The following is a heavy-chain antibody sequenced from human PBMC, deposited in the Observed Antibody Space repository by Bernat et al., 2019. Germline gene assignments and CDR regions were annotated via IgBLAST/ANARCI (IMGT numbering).Heavy chain of an antibody. J-gene: IGHJ6*02. CDR3: ATWMGEASYYYGMDV. V-gene: IGHV3-30*03. CDR1: GFTFSNYA. D-gene: IGHD1-1*01. CDR2: ISHDGRRK. Sequence: QVQVVESGGGVVQPGRSLRLSCLTSGFTFSNYAMHWVRQAPGKGLEWVVVISHDGRRKYYAESVKGRFTISGDNSKNTLYLQMYSLKTEDTAVYYCATWMGEASYYYGMDVWGQGTTVTVSS.